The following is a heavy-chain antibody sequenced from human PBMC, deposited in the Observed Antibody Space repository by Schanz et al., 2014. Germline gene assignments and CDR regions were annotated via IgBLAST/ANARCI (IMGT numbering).Heavy chain of an antibody. D-gene: IGHD6-6*01. J-gene: IGHJ4*02. V-gene: IGHV1-69*10. Sequence: QVQLVQSGAEVKKPGASVKVSCKASGYTFTSYGISWVRQAPGQGLEWMGWIIPILGIANYAQKFQGRVTITADKSTFTAYMDVSSLRSDDTAVYYCARDQSPYTNSSDVRYFDYWGQGSLVTVSS. CDR2: IIPILGIA. CDR3: ARDQSPYTNSSDVRYFDY. CDR1: GYTFTSYG.